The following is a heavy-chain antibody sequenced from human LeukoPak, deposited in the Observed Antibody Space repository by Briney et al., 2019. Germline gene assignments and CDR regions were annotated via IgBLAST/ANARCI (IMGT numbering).Heavy chain of an antibody. J-gene: IGHJ4*02. D-gene: IGHD2-2*01. CDR3: ARSRDCRSTSCYRLFDY. CDR1: GFTFSPY. Sequence: PGRSLTLSCTASGFTFSPYMHWVRQAPGKGLEWVAVISSDGSIKYYADSVKGRFTISRDNSDNTLYLQMSSLRAEDTAVYYCARSRDCRSTSCYRLFDYWGQGTLVTVSS. CDR2: ISSDGSIK. V-gene: IGHV3-30*15.